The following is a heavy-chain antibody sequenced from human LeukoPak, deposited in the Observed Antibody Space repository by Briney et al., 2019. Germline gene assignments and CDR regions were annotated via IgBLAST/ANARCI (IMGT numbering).Heavy chain of an antibody. CDR1: GASISSYY. Sequence: PSETLSLTXTVSGASISSYYWSWIRQPPGKGLEWIGYIYYSGSTNYNPSLKSRVTISLDTSKNQFSLKLSSVTAADTAVYYCASDPGPYCTTTTCYVDYWGQGTLVTVSS. CDR3: ASDPGPYCTTTTCYVDY. J-gene: IGHJ4*02. CDR2: IYYSGST. D-gene: IGHD2-2*01. V-gene: IGHV4-59*01.